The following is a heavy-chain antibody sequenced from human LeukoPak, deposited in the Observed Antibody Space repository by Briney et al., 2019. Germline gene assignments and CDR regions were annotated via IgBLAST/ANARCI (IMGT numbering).Heavy chain of an antibody. V-gene: IGHV1-18*01. D-gene: IGHD6-6*01. Sequence: EASVKVSCKASGYTFTSYGISWVRQAPGQGLEWMGWISAYNGNTNYAQKLQGRVTMTTDTSTSTAYMELRSLRSDDTAVYYCARDLVRAARQPVPDHWGQGTLVTVSS. CDR1: GYTFTSYG. CDR2: ISAYNGNT. CDR3: ARDLVRAARQPVPDH. J-gene: IGHJ4*02.